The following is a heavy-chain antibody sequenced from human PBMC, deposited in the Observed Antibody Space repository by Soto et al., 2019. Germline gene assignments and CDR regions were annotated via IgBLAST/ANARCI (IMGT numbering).Heavy chain of an antibody. CDR1: GGTLTSYT. Sequence: SVRLSCKASGGTLTSYTISWVRRAPGQGLEWMGRIIPILGIANYAQKFQGRVTITADKSTSTACIELSSLRSEDTAVDYCARGESRGYYDILTGYYKEPFAREIYYYYGMDVWGQGTTVTVSS. D-gene: IGHD3-9*01. V-gene: IGHV1-69*02. J-gene: IGHJ6*02. CDR3: ARGESRGYYDILTGYYKEPFAREIYYYYGMDV. CDR2: IIPILGIA.